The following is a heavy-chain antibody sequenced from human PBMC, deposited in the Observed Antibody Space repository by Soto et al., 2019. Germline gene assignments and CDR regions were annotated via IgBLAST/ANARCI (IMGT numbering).Heavy chain of an antibody. Sequence: GESLKISCKGSGYSFTSYWISWVRQMPGKGLEWMGRIDPSDSYTNYSPSFQGHVTISADKSISTAYLQWSSLKASDTAMYYCARHPNYSDSSGYPYDYWGQGTLVTVSS. CDR1: GYSFTSYW. J-gene: IGHJ4*02. D-gene: IGHD3-22*01. CDR2: IDPSDSYT. V-gene: IGHV5-10-1*01. CDR3: ARHPNYSDSSGYPYDY.